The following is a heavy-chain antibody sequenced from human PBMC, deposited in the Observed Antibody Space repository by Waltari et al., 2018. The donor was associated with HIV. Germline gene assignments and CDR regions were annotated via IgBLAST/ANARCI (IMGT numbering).Heavy chain of an antibody. J-gene: IGHJ6*02. CDR1: GVSLSRHD. CDR3: AKERADGDFRLTPLDYGMDV. V-gene: IGHV3-30*18. Sequence: QVPLVGSGGGVVQPGRPLRLTCAASGVSLSRHDMPWVRQAPGKGLEWLARVWANGNNTYDADFVKGRFTTSRDKSNKIMYLQLSSLRPDDSAIYYGAKERADGDFRLTPLDYGMDVWGQGTTVTVAS. D-gene: IGHD4-17*01. CDR2: VWANGNNT.